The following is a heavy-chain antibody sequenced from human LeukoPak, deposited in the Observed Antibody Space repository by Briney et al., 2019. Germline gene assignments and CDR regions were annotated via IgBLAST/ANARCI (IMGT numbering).Heavy chain of an antibody. V-gene: IGHV3-21*01. J-gene: IGHJ4*02. CDR1: GFTFSSYS. CDR2: ISSSSSYI. Sequence: GGSLRLSCAASGFTFSSYSMSWVRQAPRKGLEWGSSISSSSSYIYYADSVKGRFTISRDNAKNSLYLQMNSLRAEDTAVYYCARDGYPDLLGYWGQGTLVTVSS. CDR3: ARDGYPDLLGY. D-gene: IGHD3-9*01.